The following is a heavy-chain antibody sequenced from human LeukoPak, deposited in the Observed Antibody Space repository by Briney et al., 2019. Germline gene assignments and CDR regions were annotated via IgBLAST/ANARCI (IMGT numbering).Heavy chain of an antibody. Sequence: ASVKVSCKASGGTFSSYAINWVRQAPGQGLEWMGGIIPIFGSANYAQKFQGRVTITADESTSTAYMELSSLRSEDTAVYYCARVGAGLFENRWWGQGTLVTVSS. CDR3: ARVGAGLFENRW. CDR2: IIPIFGSA. V-gene: IGHV1-69*13. J-gene: IGHJ4*02. D-gene: IGHD3-22*01. CDR1: GGTFSSYA.